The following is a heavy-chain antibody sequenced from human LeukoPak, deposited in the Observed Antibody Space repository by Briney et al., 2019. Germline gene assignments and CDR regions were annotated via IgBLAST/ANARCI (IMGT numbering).Heavy chain of an antibody. Sequence: GESLKISCKGSGYSFTSYWIGWVRQMPGKGLEWMGIIHPDDSDTRYSPSFQGQVTISADKSISTAYLQWSSLKASDTAMYYCARLGVIVAAWDGMDVWGQGTTVTVSS. CDR3: ARLGVIVAAWDGMDV. J-gene: IGHJ6*02. V-gene: IGHV5-51*01. CDR2: IHPDDSDT. CDR1: GYSFTSYW. D-gene: IGHD6-13*01.